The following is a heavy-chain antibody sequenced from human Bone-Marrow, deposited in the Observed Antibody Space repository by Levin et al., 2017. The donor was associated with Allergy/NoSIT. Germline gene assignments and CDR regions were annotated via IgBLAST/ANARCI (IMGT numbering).Heavy chain of an antibody. CDR1: GYTFTGYY. V-gene: IGHV1-2*02. J-gene: IGHJ4*02. D-gene: IGHD6-13*01. Sequence: ASVKVSCKASGYTFTGYYMHWVRQAPGQGLEWMGWINPNSGGTNYAQKFQGRVTMTRDTSISTAYMELSRLRSDDTAVYYCARNRGIAEHFDYWGQGTLVTVSS. CDR3: ARNRGIAEHFDY. CDR2: INPNSGGT.